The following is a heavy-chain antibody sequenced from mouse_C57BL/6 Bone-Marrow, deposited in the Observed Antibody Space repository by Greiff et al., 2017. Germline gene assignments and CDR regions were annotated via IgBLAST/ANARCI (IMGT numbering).Heavy chain of an antibody. CDR3: ARGGLRKAMDY. Sequence: QVQLQQSGAELVRPGTSVKLSCKASGYTFTSYWMHWVKQRPGQGLEWIGVIDPSDSYTNYNQKLKGKATLTVDTSSSTAYMQLSSLTSEDSAVYYCARGGLRKAMDYWGQGTSVTVSS. D-gene: IGHD3-1*01. CDR2: IDPSDSYT. CDR1: GYTFTSYW. J-gene: IGHJ4*01. V-gene: IGHV1-59*01.